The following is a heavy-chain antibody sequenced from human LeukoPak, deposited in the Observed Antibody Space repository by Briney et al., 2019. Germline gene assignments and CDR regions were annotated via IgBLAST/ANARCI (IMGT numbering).Heavy chain of an antibody. V-gene: IGHV3-23*01. CDR2: ISGSGGST. Sequence: GGSLRLSCAASGFTFSSYAMSWARQAPGKGLEWVSAISGSGGSTYYADSVKGRFTISRDNSKNTLYLQMNSLRAEDTAVYYCAKDSPLYSGYDSYDYWGQGTLVTVSS. CDR1: GFTFSSYA. CDR3: AKDSPLYSGYDSYDY. J-gene: IGHJ4*02. D-gene: IGHD5-12*01.